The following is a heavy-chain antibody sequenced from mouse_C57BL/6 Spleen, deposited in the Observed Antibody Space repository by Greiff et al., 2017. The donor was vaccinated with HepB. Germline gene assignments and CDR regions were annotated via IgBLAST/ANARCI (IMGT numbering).Heavy chain of an antibody. Sequence: VQLQQSGAELVKPGASVKMSCKASGYTFTSYWITWVKQRPGQGLAWIGDIYPGSGSTNYNEKFKSKATLTVDTSSSTAYMQLSSLTSEDSAVYYCATNWDNDDYWGQGTTLTVSS. CDR3: ATNWDNDDY. J-gene: IGHJ2*01. CDR1: GYTFTSYW. D-gene: IGHD4-1*01. CDR2: IYPGSGST. V-gene: IGHV1-55*01.